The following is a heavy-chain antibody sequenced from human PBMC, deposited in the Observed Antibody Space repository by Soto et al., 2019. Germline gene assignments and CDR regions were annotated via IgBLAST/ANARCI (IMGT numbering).Heavy chain of an antibody. Sequence: HKASVKVSCKASGYTFTSYGISWVRQAPGQGLEWMGWISAYNGNTNYAQKLQGRVTMTTDTSTSTAYMELRSLRSDDTAVYYCARNIDSHSAGSIWSHWGQGTLVTVS. V-gene: IGHV1-18*01. CDR3: ARNIDSHSAGSIWSH. CDR1: GYTFTSYG. D-gene: IGHD6-13*01. J-gene: IGHJ4*02. CDR2: ISAYNGNT.